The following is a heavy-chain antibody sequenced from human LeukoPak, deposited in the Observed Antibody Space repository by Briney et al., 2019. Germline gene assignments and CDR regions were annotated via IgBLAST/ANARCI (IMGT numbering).Heavy chain of an antibody. V-gene: IGHV3-49*04. J-gene: IGHJ4*02. Sequence: GGSLRLSCSGSGFSFGDYGINWVRQAPGRGLEWVGLSRSQENGGPPEYAASVEGRFIMSRDDSKGFAYLLMNSLKTEDTAVYFCTRALYDYVLDFWGQGTLVTVSS. CDR1: GFSFGDYG. CDR3: TRALYDYVLDF. CDR2: SRSQENGGPP. D-gene: IGHD3-16*01.